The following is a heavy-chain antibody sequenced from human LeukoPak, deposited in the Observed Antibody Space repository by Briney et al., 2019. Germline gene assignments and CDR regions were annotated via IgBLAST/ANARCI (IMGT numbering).Heavy chain of an antibody. CDR2: IKQDGSEK. CDR3: ARDNSGYDRNWFDT. J-gene: IGHJ5*02. Sequence: GGALRLSCAASGFTFSSYWMSWVRQAPGKGLEWVANIKQDGSEKYYVDSLKGGFTISRDNAKNSLYLQMNSLRAEDTAVYYCARDNSGYDRNWFDTCGQRTLVTVSS. CDR1: GFTFSSYW. V-gene: IGHV3-7*01. D-gene: IGHD5-12*01.